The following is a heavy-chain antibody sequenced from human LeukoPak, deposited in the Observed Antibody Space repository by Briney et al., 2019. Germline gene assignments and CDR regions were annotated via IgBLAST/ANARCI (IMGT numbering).Heavy chain of an antibody. CDR2: IKEDGSEK. V-gene: IGHV3-7*04. Sequence: PGGSLRPSCAASGFTFSSYWMSWVRQAPGKGLEWVANIKEDGSEKIYVDSLKGRFTISRDNAKNSLYLQMNSLRAEDTAVYYCARDCVIVGAPCYDSWGQGTLVTVSS. CDR3: ARDCVIVGAPCYDS. D-gene: IGHD1-26*01. CDR1: GFTFSSYW. J-gene: IGHJ5*01.